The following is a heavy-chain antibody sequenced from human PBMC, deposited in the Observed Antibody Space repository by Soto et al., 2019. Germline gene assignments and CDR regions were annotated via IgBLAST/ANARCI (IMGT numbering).Heavy chain of an antibody. CDR2: RHYSGGT. CDR3: ARQPTGYCSSTSCYQIDY. D-gene: IGHD2-2*03. V-gene: IGHV4-39*01. CDR1: GGSISSSSYY. Sequence: QLQLQESGPGLVKPSETLSLTCTVSGGSISSSSYYWGWIRQPPGKGLGWMGSRHYSGGTYYNPSRKSRGTISVDTSKNKFSLRLSSVTAADTAVYYCARQPTGYCSSTSCYQIDYWGQGTLVTVSS. J-gene: IGHJ4*02.